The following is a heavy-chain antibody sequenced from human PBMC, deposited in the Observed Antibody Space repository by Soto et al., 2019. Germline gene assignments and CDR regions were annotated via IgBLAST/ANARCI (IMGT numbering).Heavy chain of an antibody. CDR3: ARASATIAAAAIFDY. D-gene: IGHD6-13*01. J-gene: IGHJ4*02. V-gene: IGHV4-4*02. Sequence: QVQLQESGPGLVKPSGTLSLTCAVSGGAISSSKWWSWVRQPPGKGLEWIGEIYQSGSTNYNPSLESRVRMSVDTSRNPFSLTLTSVSAADTAVYYCARASATIAAAAIFDYWGQGTLVTVSS. CDR1: GGAISSSKW. CDR2: IYQSGST.